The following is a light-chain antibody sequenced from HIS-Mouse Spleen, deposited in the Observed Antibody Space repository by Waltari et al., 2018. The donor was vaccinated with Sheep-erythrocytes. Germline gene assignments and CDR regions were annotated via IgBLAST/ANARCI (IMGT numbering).Light chain of an antibody. CDR1: NIGSKS. CDR2: DDS. Sequence: SYVLTQPPSVSVAPGKPARITCGGNNIGSKSLHWYQQKPGQAPVLVVYDDSDRPSGIPERFSGSNSGNTATLTVSGLQAEDEADYYCSSYAGSNNWVFGGGTKLTVL. J-gene: IGLJ3*02. CDR3: SSYAGSNNWV. V-gene: IGLV3-21*03.